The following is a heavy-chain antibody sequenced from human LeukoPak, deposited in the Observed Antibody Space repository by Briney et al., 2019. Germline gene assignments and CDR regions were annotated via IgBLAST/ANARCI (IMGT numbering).Heavy chain of an antibody. CDR3: ARGVSSGWYPVAAFDI. D-gene: IGHD6-19*01. J-gene: IGHJ3*02. CDR2: INPNSGGP. CDR1: GYAFTGYY. Sequence: ASVKVSCKASGYAFTGYYMHWVRQAPGQGLEWMGRINPNSGGPNYAQKFQGRVTMTRDTSISTAYMELSRLRSDDTAVYYCARGVSSGWYPVAAFDIWGQGTMVTVSS. V-gene: IGHV1-2*06.